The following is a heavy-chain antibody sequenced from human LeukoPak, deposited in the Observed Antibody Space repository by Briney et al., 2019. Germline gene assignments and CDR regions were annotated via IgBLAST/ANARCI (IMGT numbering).Heavy chain of an antibody. Sequence: SETLSLTCTVSGGSISSGGYYWSWIRQHPGKGLEWIGYIYYSGSTYYNPSLKSRVTISVDTSKNQFSLKPSSVTAADTAVCYCASLRGSGLYGMDVWGQGTTVTVSS. CDR1: GGSISSGGYY. D-gene: IGHD3-10*01. V-gene: IGHV4-31*03. CDR2: IYYSGST. CDR3: ASLRGSGLYGMDV. J-gene: IGHJ6*02.